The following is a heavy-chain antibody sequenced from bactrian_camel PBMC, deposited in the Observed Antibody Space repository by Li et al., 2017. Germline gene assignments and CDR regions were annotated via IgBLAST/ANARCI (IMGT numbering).Heavy chain of an antibody. J-gene: IGHJ4*01. Sequence: HVQLVESGGGLVEAGGSLRVSCSFSGYQVNTYCMGWFRQAAGKEREAVARIDSDGTTKYADSVAGRFTISKDNAKNTLDLQMTSLRPEDTATYYCAARQPCRVWLGYEDPGEYNIWGQGTQVTVS. V-gene: IGHV3S53*01. D-gene: IGHD5*01. CDR2: IDSDGTT. CDR3: AARQPCRVWLGYEDPGEYNI. CDR1: GYQVNTYC.